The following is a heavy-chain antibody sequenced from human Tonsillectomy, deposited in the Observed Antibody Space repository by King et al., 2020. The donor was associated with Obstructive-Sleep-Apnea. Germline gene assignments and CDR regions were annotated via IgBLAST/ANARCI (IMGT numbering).Heavy chain of an antibody. CDR1: SGVG. V-gene: IGHV2-5*02. J-gene: IGHJ4*02. Sequence: SGVGVGWIRQPPGKALEWLALVYWDDDKRYSPSLKSRLTITKDTSKNQVVLTMTNMDPEDTATYFCAHRRLPHYGDYVGYWGQGTLVTVSS. D-gene: IGHD4-17*01. CDR3: AHRRLPHYGDYVGY. CDR2: VYWDDDK.